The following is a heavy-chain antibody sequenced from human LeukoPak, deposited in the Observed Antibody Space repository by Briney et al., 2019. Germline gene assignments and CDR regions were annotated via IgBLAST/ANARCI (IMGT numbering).Heavy chain of an antibody. CDR2: INPNRGET. V-gene: IGHV1-2*02. Sequence: GASVKVSCKASGYTFTAYLLHWVRQASGQGLEWMGWINPNRGETDYAQNFQGRVTMTRDTSINTAYMDLNRLRPDDTAVYYCVRSPTSGTYYNRPYYFDYWGQGTLVTVSS. CDR3: VRSPTSGTYYNRPYYFDY. CDR1: GYTFTAYL. J-gene: IGHJ4*02. D-gene: IGHD3-10*01.